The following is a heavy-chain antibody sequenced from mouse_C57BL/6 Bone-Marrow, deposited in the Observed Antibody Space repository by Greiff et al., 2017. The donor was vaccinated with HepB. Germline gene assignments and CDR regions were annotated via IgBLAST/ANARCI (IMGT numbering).Heavy chain of an antibody. V-gene: IGHV1-81*01. CDR3: ARFDDYDSFDY. CDR2: IYPRSGNT. Sequence: VMLVESGAELARPGASVKLSCKASGYTFTSYGISWVKQRTGQGLEWIGEIYPRSGNTYYNEKFKGKATLTADKSSSTAYMELRSLTSEDSAVYFCARFDDYDSFDYWGQGTTLTVSS. CDR1: GYTFTSYG. J-gene: IGHJ2*01. D-gene: IGHD2-4*01.